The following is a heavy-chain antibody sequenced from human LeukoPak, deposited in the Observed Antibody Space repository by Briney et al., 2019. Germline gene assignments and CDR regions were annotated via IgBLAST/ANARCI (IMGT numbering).Heavy chain of an antibody. Sequence: SQTLSLTCAISGGSVSTTSAAWNWIRQSPSRGLEWLGRTYYRSNWFNDYAVSVKSRITINPDTSKNQFSLQLNSVTPEDTAVYYCTRDRGRYIDLWGRGTLVTVSS. CDR1: GGSVSTTSAA. D-gene: IGHD3-10*01. J-gene: IGHJ2*01. V-gene: IGHV6-1*01. CDR3: TRDRGRYIDL. CDR2: TYYRSNWFN.